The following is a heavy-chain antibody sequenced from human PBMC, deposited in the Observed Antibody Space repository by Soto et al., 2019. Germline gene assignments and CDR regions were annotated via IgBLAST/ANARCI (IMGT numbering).Heavy chain of an antibody. J-gene: IGHJ4*02. Sequence: QVQLQESGPGLVKPSGTLSLTCAVSGVSIDSHDWWTWVRQPPGKGLEWIGESHQSGNTNYNSSLESRVTISLYKSRNHFSLQLDSVTVADTAVYYCATRDTGRVYWGQGTLVTVSS. D-gene: IGHD5-18*01. CDR3: ATRDTGRVY. V-gene: IGHV4-4*02. CDR1: GVSIDSHDW. CDR2: SHQSGNT.